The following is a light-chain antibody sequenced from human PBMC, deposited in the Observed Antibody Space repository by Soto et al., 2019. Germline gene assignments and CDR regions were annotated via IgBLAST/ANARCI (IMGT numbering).Light chain of an antibody. CDR1: SSDVGGYNY. V-gene: IGLV2-8*01. J-gene: IGLJ3*02. Sequence: QSVLTHPPSASGSPGQSVTISCTGTSSDVGGYNYVSWYQQYPGRAPKLMIYEVTKRPSGVPARFSGSKSGNTASLTVSGLQAEDEADYYCSSYAASNNFYFVFGGGTKLTVL. CDR3: SSYAASNNFYFV. CDR2: EVT.